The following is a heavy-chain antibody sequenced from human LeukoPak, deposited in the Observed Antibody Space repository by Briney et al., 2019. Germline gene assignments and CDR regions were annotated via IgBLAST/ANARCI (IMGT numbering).Heavy chain of an antibody. CDR2: IYYSGST. Sequence: KPSETLSLTCTVSGGSISSSSYYWGWIRQPPGKGLEWIGSIYYSGSTYYNPSLKSRVTISVDTSKNQFSLKLSSVTAADTAMYYCARASEVAPFDYWGQGTLVTVSS. V-gene: IGHV4-39*07. D-gene: IGHD5-12*01. CDR3: ARASEVAPFDY. J-gene: IGHJ4*02. CDR1: GGSISSSSYY.